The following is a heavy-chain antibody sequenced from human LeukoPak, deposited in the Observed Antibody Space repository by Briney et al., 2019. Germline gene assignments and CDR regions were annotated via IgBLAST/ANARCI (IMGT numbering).Heavy chain of an antibody. CDR1: GYTFTSYG. CDR3: ARCYYDFWRVFYKVDYFDH. D-gene: IGHD3-3*01. J-gene: IGHJ4*02. CDR2: ISAFNGNT. V-gene: IGHV1-18*01. Sequence: ASVKVSCQASGYTFTSYGISWKRQTPGQGLEWVGWISAFNGNTNYAQKLQGRVTMTTDTSTSTAYIELRSLRSDDPAVYYCARCYYDFWRVFYKVDYFDHEGQGTLVSVSS.